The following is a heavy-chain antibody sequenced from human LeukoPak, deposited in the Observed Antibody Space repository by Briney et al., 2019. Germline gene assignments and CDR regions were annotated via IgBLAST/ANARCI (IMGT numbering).Heavy chain of an antibody. D-gene: IGHD3-22*01. J-gene: IGHJ4*02. CDR3: ARDSSYYDSSDDYPYFFDY. CDR1: GYTFTSYG. CDR2: ISAYNGNT. Sequence: GASVKVSCKASGYTFTSYGISWVRQAPGQGLEWMGWISAYNGNTNYAQMLQGRVTMTTDTSTSTAYMELRSLRSDDTAVYYCARDSSYYDSSDDYPYFFDYWGQGTLVTVSS. V-gene: IGHV1-18*01.